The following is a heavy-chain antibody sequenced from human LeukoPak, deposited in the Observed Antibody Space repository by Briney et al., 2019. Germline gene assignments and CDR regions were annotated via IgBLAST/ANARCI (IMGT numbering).Heavy chain of an antibody. D-gene: IGHD3-16*02. CDR2: IKSRTDGGTT. Sequence: GSLRLSCAASGFTFSNAWMSWVRQAPGKGLEWVGRIKSRTDGGTTDYAAPVKGRFTISRDDSKDMLFLQLNSLTIEDTAVYYCATPALNAWGNYRYIFDYWGQGTLVTVSS. CDR1: GFTFSNAW. J-gene: IGHJ4*02. CDR3: ATPALNAWGNYRYIFDY. V-gene: IGHV3-15*01.